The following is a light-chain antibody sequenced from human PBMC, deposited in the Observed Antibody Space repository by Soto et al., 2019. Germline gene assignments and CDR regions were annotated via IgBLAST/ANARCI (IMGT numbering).Light chain of an antibody. CDR1: TRDVGGYNY. CDR2: EVT. Sequence: QSALTQPPSASGSPGQSVTISCTGTTRDVGGYNYVSWYQQHPGKAPKLMIYEVTKRPSGVPDRFSGSKSGNTASLTVSGLQAEDEADYYCSSYAGSNNLVVFGGGTKRPS. V-gene: IGLV2-8*01. CDR3: SSYAGSNNLVV. J-gene: IGLJ2*01.